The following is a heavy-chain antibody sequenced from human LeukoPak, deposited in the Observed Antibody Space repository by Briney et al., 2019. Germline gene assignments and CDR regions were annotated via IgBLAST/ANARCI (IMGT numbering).Heavy chain of an antibody. CDR1: AGSISSYY. J-gene: IGHJ5*02. D-gene: IGHD6-6*01. V-gene: IGHV4-59*01. Sequence: SETLSLTCTVSAGSISSYYWSWIRQPPGKGLEWIGYIYYSGSTNYNPSLKSRVTISADTSKNQFSLKLSSVTAADTAVYYCARDSSNWFDPWGQGTLVTVSS. CDR3: ARDSSNWFDP. CDR2: IYYSGST.